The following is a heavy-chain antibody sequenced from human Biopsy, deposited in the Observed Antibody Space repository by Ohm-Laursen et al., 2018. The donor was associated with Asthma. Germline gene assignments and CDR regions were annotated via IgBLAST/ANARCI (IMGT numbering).Heavy chain of an antibody. CDR1: GFTFGNYG. Sequence: SLRLSCTASGFTFGNYGMHWVRQAPGKGLDWVAVILFDGSNKNYTDSVKGRFTISRDNSRNTLHLQMNSLRAEDTAVYYCAKDVFPGWELRRGPDYWGQGTLVTVSS. D-gene: IGHD1-26*01. V-gene: IGHV3-30*18. CDR2: ILFDGSNK. J-gene: IGHJ4*02. CDR3: AKDVFPGWELRRGPDY.